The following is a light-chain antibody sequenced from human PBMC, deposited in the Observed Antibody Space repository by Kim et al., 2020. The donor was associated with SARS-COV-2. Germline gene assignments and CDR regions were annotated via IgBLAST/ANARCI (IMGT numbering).Light chain of an antibody. J-gene: IGKJ2*02. CDR3: QQSYDFPCT. CDR1: QNIDRF. V-gene: IGKV1-39*01. Sequence: DIQMTQSPSSLSASVGDRVTITCRASQNIDRFLNWYQQKSGGAPKLLIFGASSVETGVPSRFSGSVSGAEFTLTINTVQPEDVATYYCQQSYDFPCTFGQGTKLEIK. CDR2: GAS.